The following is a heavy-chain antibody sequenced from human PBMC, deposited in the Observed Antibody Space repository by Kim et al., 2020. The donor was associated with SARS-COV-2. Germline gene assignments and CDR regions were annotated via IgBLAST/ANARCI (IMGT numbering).Heavy chain of an antibody. D-gene: IGHD3-9*01. CDR3: ARTLTGTTESFEY. V-gene: IGHV3-7*03. CDR2: IKQDGTQQ. Sequence: GGSLRLSCAASGFTFGSYWMTWVRQAPGKGLEWVANIKQDGTQQYYVDSVRGRFTVSRDGANMYLQMNSLRAEDTAGYYCARTLTGTTESFEYWGRGTLV. J-gene: IGHJ1*01. CDR1: GFTFGSYW.